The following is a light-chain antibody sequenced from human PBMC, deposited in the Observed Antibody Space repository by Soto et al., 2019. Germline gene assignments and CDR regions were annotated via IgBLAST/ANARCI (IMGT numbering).Light chain of an antibody. CDR3: QPYGSSPPRT. Sequence: IVMTQSPATLSVSPGERATLSCRASQSVSSNLAWYQQKPGQAPRLLIYGASTRATGIPARFSGSGSGADFTLTISRLEPEDFAVYYCQPYGSSPPRTYGQGTKVEIX. CDR1: QSVSSN. CDR2: GAS. J-gene: IGKJ1*01. V-gene: IGKV3-15*01.